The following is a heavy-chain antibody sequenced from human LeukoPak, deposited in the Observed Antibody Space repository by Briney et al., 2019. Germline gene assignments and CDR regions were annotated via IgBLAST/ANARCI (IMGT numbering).Heavy chain of an antibody. CDR3: ARESWDYYGSASEDRLDDAFDI. Sequence: PSQTLSLTCTVSGGSISSGGYYWSWIRQPPGKGLEWIGYIYHSGSTYYNPSLKSRVTISVDRSKNQFSLKLSSVTAADTAVYYCARESWDYYGSASEDRLDDAFDIWGQGTMVTVSS. CDR2: IYHSGST. J-gene: IGHJ3*02. V-gene: IGHV4-30-2*01. CDR1: GGSISSGGYY. D-gene: IGHD3-10*01.